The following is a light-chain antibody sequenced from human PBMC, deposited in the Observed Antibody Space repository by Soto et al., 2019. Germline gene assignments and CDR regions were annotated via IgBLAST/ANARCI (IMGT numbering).Light chain of an antibody. Sequence: QSVLTQPPSVSGAPGQRVTISCTGSSSNIGAGYDVHWYQQLPGTAPKLLIYGNSNRPSGVPDRFSSSKSGTSASLAITGLQAEDEADYYCQSYDSSLSGSAVVFGGGTKLTVL. J-gene: IGLJ2*01. CDR3: QSYDSSLSGSAVV. CDR2: GNS. V-gene: IGLV1-40*01. CDR1: SSNIGAGYD.